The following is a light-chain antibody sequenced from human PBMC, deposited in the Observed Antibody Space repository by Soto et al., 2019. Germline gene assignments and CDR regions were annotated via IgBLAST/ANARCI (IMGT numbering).Light chain of an antibody. CDR3: SSYTSSNTYV. CDR2: EVS. Sequence: QSVLTQPASVSGPPGQSITICCTGTSSDVGGYNYVSWYQQHPGKAPKLMIYEVSNRPSGVSNRFSGSKSGNTASLTISGLQAEDEADYYCSSYTSSNTYVFGTGTKVTVL. V-gene: IGLV2-14*01. J-gene: IGLJ1*01. CDR1: SSDVGGYNY.